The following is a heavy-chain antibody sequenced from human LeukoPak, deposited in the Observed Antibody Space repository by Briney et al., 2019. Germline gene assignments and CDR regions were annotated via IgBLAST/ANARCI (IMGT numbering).Heavy chain of an antibody. D-gene: IGHD3-10*01. J-gene: IGHJ6*03. Sequence: GGSLRLSCAASGFTFSSYWMSWVRQAPGKGLEWVANIKQDGSEKYYVDSVKGRFTISRDNAKDSLYLQMNSLRAEDTAVYYCARGVVRGGVVYYYYYYMDVWGKGTTVTVSS. CDR1: GFTFSSYW. CDR2: IKQDGSEK. V-gene: IGHV3-7*01. CDR3: ARGVVRGGVVYYYYYYMDV.